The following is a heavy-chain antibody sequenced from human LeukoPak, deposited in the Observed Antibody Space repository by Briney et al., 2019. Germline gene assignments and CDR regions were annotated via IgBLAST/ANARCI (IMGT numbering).Heavy chain of an antibody. CDR2: INHSGST. CDR3: ARVAGTTVFDY. V-gene: IGHV4-34*01. J-gene: IGHJ4*02. CDR1: GFTFSSYS. Sequence: GSLRLSCAASGFTFSSYSMNWVRQAPGKGLEWIGEINHSGSTNYNPSLKSRVTISVDTSKNQFSLKLSSVTAADTAVYYCARVAGTTVFDYWGQGTLVTVSS. D-gene: IGHD4-17*01.